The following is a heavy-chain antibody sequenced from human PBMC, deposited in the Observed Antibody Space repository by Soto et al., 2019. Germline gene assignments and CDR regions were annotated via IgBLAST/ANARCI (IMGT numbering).Heavy chain of an antibody. J-gene: IGHJ4*02. CDR2: IKSRDDGGAT. Sequence: PGGSLRLSCAASGFTFSNEWLSWVRQAPGKGLEWVGRIKSRDDGGATNYATTVKGRFIISRDDSKNTLYLQLNNLKPEDTAVYYCTTYIVAAATVYEHWGQGTLVTVSS. V-gene: IGHV3-15*01. CDR3: TTYIVAAATVYEH. D-gene: IGHD6-13*01. CDR1: GFTFSNEW.